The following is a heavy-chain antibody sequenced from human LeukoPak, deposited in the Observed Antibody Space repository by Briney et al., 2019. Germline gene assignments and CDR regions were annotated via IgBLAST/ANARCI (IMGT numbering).Heavy chain of an antibody. J-gene: IGHJ4*01. V-gene: IGHV4-4*09. Sequence: SETLSLTCTVSGGSISSYYWSWIRQPPGKGLEWIGYIYTSGSTNYNPSLKSRVTISVDTSKNQFSLKLSSVTAADTAVYYCASDRGYSYGLLGYWGHGTLVTVSS. D-gene: IGHD5-18*01. CDR1: GGSISSYY. CDR3: ASDRGYSYGLLGY. CDR2: IYTSGST.